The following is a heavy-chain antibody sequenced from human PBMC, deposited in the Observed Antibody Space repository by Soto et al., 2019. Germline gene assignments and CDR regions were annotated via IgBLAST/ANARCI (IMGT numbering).Heavy chain of an antibody. CDR3: AKERGYSGYARLGVVFDY. D-gene: IGHD5-12*01. CDR2: IPGGGGST. J-gene: IGHJ4*02. V-gene: IGHV3-23*01. Sequence: PGGSLRLSCAASGFTFRGDAMSWFRQAPGKGLEWVSSIPGGGGSTYYADSVKGRFTTSRDNSKNTLYLQMNSLRAEDTAVYYCAKERGYSGYARLGVVFDYWGQGTLVTVSS. CDR1: GFTFRGDA.